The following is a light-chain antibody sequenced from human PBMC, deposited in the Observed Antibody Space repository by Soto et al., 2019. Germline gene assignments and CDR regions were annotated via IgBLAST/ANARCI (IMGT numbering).Light chain of an antibody. CDR3: QQRGNWPPTWT. CDR1: QSISNN. CDR2: DAS. Sequence: EIVMTQSPATLSVSPGERATLSCRASQSISNNLAWYQEKPGQAPRLLIYDASIRATGIPARFSGSWSGTDFTLTINGLEPEDSAVYYCQQRGNWPPTWTFGQGTKVDIK. V-gene: IGKV3-11*01. J-gene: IGKJ1*01.